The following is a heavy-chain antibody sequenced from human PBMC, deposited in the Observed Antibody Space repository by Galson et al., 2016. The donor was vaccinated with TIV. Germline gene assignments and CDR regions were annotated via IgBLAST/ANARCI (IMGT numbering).Heavy chain of an antibody. V-gene: IGHV1-69*02. CDR2: IIPVLGMT. D-gene: IGHD3-9*01. CDR3: ARADSVDISSTEY. Sequence: SGGTFISYTLSWVRQAPGQGLEWMGRIIPVLGMTNYARKFQGRVTITADRFTGTAYLELSSLKPGDTAVYYCARADSVDISSTEYWGQGTLVTVSS. CDR1: GGTFISYT. J-gene: IGHJ4*02.